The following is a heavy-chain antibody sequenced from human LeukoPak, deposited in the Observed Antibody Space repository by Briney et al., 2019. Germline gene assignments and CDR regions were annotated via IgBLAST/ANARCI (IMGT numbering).Heavy chain of an antibody. J-gene: IGHJ4*02. CDR2: INAGNGNT. CDR1: GYTFTTYA. Sequence: GASVKVSCKASGYTFTTYAMHWVRQAPGQRLEWMGWINAGNGNTKYSQRFLGRVAITRDTSTSTAYMELRSLRSDDTAVYYCARARQWLPTGGFDYWGQGTLVTVSS. V-gene: IGHV1-3*01. D-gene: IGHD6-19*01. CDR3: ARARQWLPTGGFDY.